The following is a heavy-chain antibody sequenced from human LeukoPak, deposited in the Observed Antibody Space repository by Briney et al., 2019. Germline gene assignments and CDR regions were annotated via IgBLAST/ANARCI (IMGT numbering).Heavy chain of an antibody. Sequence: GGSLRLSCAASGFTVTNFAIAWVRQAPGKGLEWVAAIGGDADSTTYPDRVRGRFFLSRASSTNTLYLQMNVLTVEDTAVYHCVHPTGEGWFYFPYWGQGTPVTVSS. V-gene: IGHV3-23*01. CDR2: IGGDADST. CDR3: VHPTGEGWFYFPY. CDR1: GFTVTNFA. J-gene: IGHJ4*02. D-gene: IGHD7-27*01.